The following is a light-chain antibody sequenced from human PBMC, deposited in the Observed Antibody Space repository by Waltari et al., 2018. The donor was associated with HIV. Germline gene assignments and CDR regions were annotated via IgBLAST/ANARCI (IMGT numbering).Light chain of an antibody. V-gene: IGLV1-44*01. CDR1: SSNIGSNT. J-gene: IGLJ2*01. CDR3: AAWDGSLNGHVV. Sequence: QSVLTQPPSASGTPGQRVTISCSGSSSNIGSNTVNWYQQLPGTAPKLLIYSNNQRPSGVPDRFSGSKSGTSVSLAISGLQSEDEADYYCAAWDGSLNGHVVFGGGTKLTVL. CDR2: SNN.